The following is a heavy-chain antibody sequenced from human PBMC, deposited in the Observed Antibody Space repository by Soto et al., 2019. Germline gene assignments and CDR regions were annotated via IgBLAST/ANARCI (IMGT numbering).Heavy chain of an antibody. D-gene: IGHD6-19*01. J-gene: IGHJ4*01. Sequence: SVKFSFKDSSYMFTKSAMHWVRQAPGQRLEWMGWISGDSGNTKYSPKLQDRVTITRDTSASTAYMELSSLRSEDTALYYCARDGVAAGNINFDYWGQGTLVTAPQ. CDR2: ISGDSGNT. V-gene: IGHV1-3*01. CDR3: ARDGVAAGNINFDY. CDR1: SYMFTKSA.